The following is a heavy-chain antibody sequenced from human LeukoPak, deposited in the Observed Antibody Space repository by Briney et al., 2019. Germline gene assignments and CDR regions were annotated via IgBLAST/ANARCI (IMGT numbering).Heavy chain of an antibody. CDR2: IYWNDDK. CDR1: GFSLSTSGVG. J-gene: IGHJ4*02. D-gene: IGHD6-13*01. Sequence: SGPTLVKPTQTLTLTCTFSGFSLSTSGVGVGWIRQPPGEALEWLALIYWNDDKRYSPSLKSRLTITKDTSKNQVVLTMTNMDPVDTATYFCAHSTSISWSFDYWGQGTLVTVSS. CDR3: AHSTSISWSFDY. V-gene: IGHV2-5*01.